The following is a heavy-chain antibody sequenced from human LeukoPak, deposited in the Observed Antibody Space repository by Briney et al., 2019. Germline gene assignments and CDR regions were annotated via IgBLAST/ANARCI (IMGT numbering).Heavy chain of an antibody. CDR1: GFTFSVYA. D-gene: IGHD3-22*01. J-gene: IGHJ4*02. V-gene: IGHV3-23*01. CDR3: AKDHPCDYYYDSSGYFLY. CDR2: ISGSGGST. Sequence: GGSLRLSCAASGFTFSVYAMSWVRQAPGKGLEWVLAISGSGGSTYCADSVKGRFNVPRDSSKNTLYLQMNSLRAEDTAVYYCAKDHPCDYYYDSSGYFLYWGQGTLVTVSS.